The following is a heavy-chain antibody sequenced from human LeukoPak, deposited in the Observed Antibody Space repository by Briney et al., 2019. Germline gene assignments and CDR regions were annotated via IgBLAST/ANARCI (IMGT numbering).Heavy chain of an antibody. D-gene: IGHD2-15*01. CDR1: GFTFSGSA. CDR2: IRSKANSYAT. V-gene: IGHV3-73*01. J-gene: IGHJ4*02. CDR3: TRHSGGSREVYYFDY. Sequence: GGSLRLSCAASGFTFSGSAMHWVRQASGEGREWVGRIRSKANSYATAYAASVKGRFTISRDDSKNTAYLQMNSLKTEDTAVYYCTRHSGGSREVYYFDYWGQGTLVTVSS.